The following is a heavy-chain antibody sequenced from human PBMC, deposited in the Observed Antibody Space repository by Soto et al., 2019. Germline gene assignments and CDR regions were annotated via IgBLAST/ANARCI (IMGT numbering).Heavy chain of an antibody. CDR1: GFTFSSYS. Sequence: GGSLRLSCAASGFTFSSYSMNWVRQAPGKGLEWVSYISSSSSTIYYADSVKGRFTISRDNAKNSLYLQMNSLRDEDTAVYYCARGGITSFGVHPYGMDLWGQGTTVTVS. CDR3: ARGGITSFGVHPYGMDL. CDR2: ISSSSSTI. J-gene: IGHJ6*02. V-gene: IGHV3-48*02. D-gene: IGHD3-3*01.